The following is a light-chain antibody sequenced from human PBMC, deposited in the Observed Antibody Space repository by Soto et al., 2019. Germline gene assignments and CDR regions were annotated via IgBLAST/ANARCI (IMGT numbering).Light chain of an antibody. CDR3: SAYTTTSTLI. CDR1: SSDIGAYNF. CDR2: EVS. J-gene: IGLJ1*01. Sequence: QSVLTQPASVSGSPGQSITISCTGTSSDIGAYNFVSWYQQHPGKAPKLMIYEVSNRPSGISIRFSGSTSGNTASLTISGVQAEDEAHYYCSAYTTTSTLIFGTGTKVTVL. V-gene: IGLV2-14*01.